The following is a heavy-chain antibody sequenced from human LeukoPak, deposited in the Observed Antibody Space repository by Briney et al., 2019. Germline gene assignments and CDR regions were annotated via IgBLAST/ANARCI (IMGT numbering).Heavy chain of an antibody. D-gene: IGHD6-19*01. Sequence: GGSLRLSCAASGCTFSSYAMSWVRQARGRGLEWVSAISGSGGSTYYADSVKGRFTISRDNSKNTLYLQMNSLRAEDTAVYYCAKDLGYGETVAGRTFDYWGQGTLVTVSS. V-gene: IGHV3-23*01. CDR3: AKDLGYGETVAGRTFDY. CDR1: GCTFSSYA. CDR2: ISGSGGST. J-gene: IGHJ4*02.